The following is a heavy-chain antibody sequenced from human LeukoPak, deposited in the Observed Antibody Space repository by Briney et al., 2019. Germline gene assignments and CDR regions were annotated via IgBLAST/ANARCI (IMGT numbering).Heavy chain of an antibody. CDR3: AGDKTTGGWYEFDY. V-gene: IGHV3-48*03. CDR1: GFTFSSYE. CDR2: ISSSSSNI. Sequence: GGTLRLSCAASGFTFSSYEMNWVRQAPGKGLEWVSYISSSSSNIFYADSVKGRFTISRDTSKNTVSLQMNSLRAEDTAVYYCAGDKTTGGWYEFDYWGQGTLVTVSS. J-gene: IGHJ4*02. D-gene: IGHD6-19*01.